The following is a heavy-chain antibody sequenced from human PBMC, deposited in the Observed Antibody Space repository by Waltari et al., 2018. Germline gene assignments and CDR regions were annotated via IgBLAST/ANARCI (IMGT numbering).Heavy chain of an antibody. Sequence: QVQLVQSGAEVKKPGSSVKVSCKASGGTFSSYAISWVRQAPGQGLEWMGRIIPIFGTANYAQKFQGRVTITADKSTSTAYMELSSLRSEDTAVYYCARPGGVQGVIITEYYYYGMDVWGQGTTVTVSS. J-gene: IGHJ6*02. D-gene: IGHD3-10*01. CDR2: IIPIFGTA. CDR3: ARPGGVQGVIITEYYYYGMDV. V-gene: IGHV1-69*08. CDR1: GGTFSSYA.